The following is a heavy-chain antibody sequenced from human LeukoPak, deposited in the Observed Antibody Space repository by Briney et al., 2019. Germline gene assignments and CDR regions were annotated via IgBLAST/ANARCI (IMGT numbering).Heavy chain of an antibody. D-gene: IGHD3-16*01. J-gene: IGHJ6*03. Sequence: GGSLRLSCAASGFAFSSYWMHWVRQAPGKGLVWVSRIDSDGSSTNYADSVKGRFTISRDNAKNTLYLQMNSLRAEDTAVYYCLGGYYYSYMDVWGKGTTVTISS. V-gene: IGHV3-74*01. CDR3: LGGYYYSYMDV. CDR2: IDSDGSST. CDR1: GFAFSSYW.